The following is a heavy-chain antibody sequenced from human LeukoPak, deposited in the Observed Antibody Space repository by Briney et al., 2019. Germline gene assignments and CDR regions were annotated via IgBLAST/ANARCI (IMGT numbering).Heavy chain of an antibody. CDR1: GFTVSSNY. D-gene: IGHD3-22*01. J-gene: IGHJ4*02. CDR2: IYSGGST. CDR3: ARGAFDSNGEYSAHFDY. V-gene: IGHV3-53*01. Sequence: GGSLRLSCAASGFTVSSNYMSWVRQAPGKGLEWVSVIYSGGSTYYADSVKGRFIISRDSSKNTLYLQMNSLRAEDTAVYYCARGAFDSNGEYSAHFDYWGQGTLVTVSS.